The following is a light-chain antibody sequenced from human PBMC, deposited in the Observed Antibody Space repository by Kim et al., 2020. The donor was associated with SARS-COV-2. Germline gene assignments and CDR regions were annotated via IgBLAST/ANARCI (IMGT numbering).Light chain of an antibody. Sequence: GQSITISCTGTSSDVGSYNLVSWYQQHPGKAPKLMIYEVSKRPSGVSNRFSGPKSGNTASLTISGLQAEDEADYYCCSYAGSSDVVFGGGTKVTVL. CDR3: CSYAGSSDVV. CDR2: EVS. J-gene: IGLJ2*01. V-gene: IGLV2-23*02. CDR1: SSDVGSYNL.